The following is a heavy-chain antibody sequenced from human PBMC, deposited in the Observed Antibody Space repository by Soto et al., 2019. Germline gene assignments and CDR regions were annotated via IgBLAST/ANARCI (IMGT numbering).Heavy chain of an antibody. CDR2: IYWNDDK. V-gene: IGHV2-5*01. CDR3: AHRRRGALLVAP. J-gene: IGHJ5*02. Sequence: FRPTLVNTTQTLTLTCTFSGFSLSTSGVGVGWIRQPPGKALEWLALIYWNDDKRYSPSLKSRLTITKDTSKNQVVLTMTNMDPVDTATYYCAHRRRGALLVAPWGQGTLVT. D-gene: IGHD2-15*01. CDR1: GFSLSTSGVG.